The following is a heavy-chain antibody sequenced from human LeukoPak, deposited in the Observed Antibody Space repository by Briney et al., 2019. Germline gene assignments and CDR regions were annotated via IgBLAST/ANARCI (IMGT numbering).Heavy chain of an antibody. CDR2: INHSGST. D-gene: IGHD2-21*01. J-gene: IGHJ5*02. V-gene: IGHV4-34*01. CDR3: ARLVDFRPFDP. Sequence: SETLSLTCTVSGGSISNYYWTWIRQPPGKGLEWIGEINHSGSTNYNPSLKSRVTISVDTSKNQFSLKLSSVTAADTAVYYCARLVDFRPFDPWGQGTLVTVSS. CDR1: GGSISNYY.